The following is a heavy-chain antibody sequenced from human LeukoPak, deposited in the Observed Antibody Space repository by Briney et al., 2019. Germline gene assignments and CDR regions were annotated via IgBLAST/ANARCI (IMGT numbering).Heavy chain of an antibody. CDR3: ASLDTAMVYSY. CDR2: IYHSGST. Sequence: SETLSLTCAVSGGSISSSNWWSWVRQPPGKGLEWIGEIYHSGSTNYNPSLKSRVTISVDKSKNQFSLKLSPVTAADTAVYYCASLDTAMVYSYWGQGTLVTVSS. CDR1: GGSISSSNW. J-gene: IGHJ4*02. V-gene: IGHV4-4*02. D-gene: IGHD5-18*01.